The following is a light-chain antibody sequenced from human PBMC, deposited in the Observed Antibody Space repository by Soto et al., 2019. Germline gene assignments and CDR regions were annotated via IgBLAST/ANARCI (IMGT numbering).Light chain of an antibody. CDR2: EVN. Sequence: QSVLTQPASVSGSPRQSITISCTGASSDVGGYTYVSWYQQHPGKAPKLMIYEVNNRPSGVSNRFSGSKSGNTASLTISGIQAEEDADYYCSSYTTSRTLYVFGTGTKVTV. CDR3: SSYTTSRTLYV. J-gene: IGLJ1*01. CDR1: SSDVGGYTY. V-gene: IGLV2-14*01.